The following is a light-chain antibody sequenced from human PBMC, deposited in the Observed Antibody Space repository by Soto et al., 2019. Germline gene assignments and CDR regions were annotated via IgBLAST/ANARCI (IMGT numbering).Light chain of an antibody. Sequence: DIQMTQSPSSVSASIGAAVSIPCRASQGISTYLGWYQQKPGKAPKLLIYAASSLQTGVPSRFSGSGSGTDFTLTISSLQPEDFGTYYCQQAISFPITFGQGTRLEIK. CDR3: QQAISFPIT. CDR1: QGISTY. J-gene: IGKJ5*01. V-gene: IGKV1-12*01. CDR2: AAS.